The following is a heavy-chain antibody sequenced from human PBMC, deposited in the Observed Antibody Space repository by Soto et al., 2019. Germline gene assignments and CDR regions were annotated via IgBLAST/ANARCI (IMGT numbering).Heavy chain of an antibody. CDR1: GFTFDDYA. Sequence: GGSLRLSCAASGFTFDDYAMHWVRQAPGKGLEWVSGISWNSGSIGYADSVKGRFTISRDNAKNSLYLQMNSLRAEDTAFYYCAKSGVVAAKTYYFDYWGQGTLVTVSS. CDR3: AKSGVVAAKTYYFDY. V-gene: IGHV3-9*01. J-gene: IGHJ4*02. D-gene: IGHD2-15*01. CDR2: ISWNSGSI.